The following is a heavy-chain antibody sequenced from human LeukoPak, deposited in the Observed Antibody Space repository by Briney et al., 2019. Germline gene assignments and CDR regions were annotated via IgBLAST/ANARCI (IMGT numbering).Heavy chain of an antibody. J-gene: IGHJ4*02. CDR2: IWYDGSNK. D-gene: IGHD4-17*01. CDR1: GFTFSSYG. CDR3: ARDPYGDYGPSFDY. Sequence: GGSLRLSCAASGFTFSSYGMHWVRQAPGKGLEWVAVIWYDGSNKYYADSVKGRFTISRDNSKNTLYLQMNSLRAEDTAVYYCARDPYGDYGPSFDYWGQGPLVTVSS. V-gene: IGHV3-33*01.